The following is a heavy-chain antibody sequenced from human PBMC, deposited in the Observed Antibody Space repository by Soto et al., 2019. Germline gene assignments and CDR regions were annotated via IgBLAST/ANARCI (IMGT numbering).Heavy chain of an antibody. CDR3: ARDIFCGGDCFYYMDV. D-gene: IGHD2-21*01. Sequence: GGSLRLSCAASGFTFSSYGMHWVRQAPGKGLEWVAVIWYDGSNKYYADSVKGRFTISRDNSKNTLYLQMNSLRAEDTAVYYCARDIFCGGDCFYYMDVWGKGTTVTVSS. CDR2: IWYDGSNK. J-gene: IGHJ6*03. CDR1: GFTFSSYG. V-gene: IGHV3-33*01.